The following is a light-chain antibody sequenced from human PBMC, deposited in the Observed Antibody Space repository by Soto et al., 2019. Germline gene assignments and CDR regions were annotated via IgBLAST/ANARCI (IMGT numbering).Light chain of an antibody. J-gene: IGLJ1*01. CDR3: QSNDNGLSGSDV. V-gene: IGLV1-40*01. Sequence: QSVLTQPPSVSGAPGQRVTISCTGSSSNIGAGYDVHWYQQLPGTAPKLVIYGNRNRPSGVPDRFSGSKSGTSASLVITGLQADDEADYYCQSNDNGLSGSDVFGTGTKVTVL. CDR1: SSNIGAGYD. CDR2: GNR.